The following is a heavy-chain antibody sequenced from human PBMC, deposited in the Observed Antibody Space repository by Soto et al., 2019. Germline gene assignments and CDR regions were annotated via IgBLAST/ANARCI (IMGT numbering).Heavy chain of an antibody. D-gene: IGHD3-10*01. J-gene: IGHJ4*02. Sequence: PSETLSLTCAVYGGSFSGYYWSWIRQPPGKGLEWIGEINHSGSTNYNPSLKSRVTISVDTSKNQFSLKLSSVTAADTAVYYCASVQSSAYYYGSGRSASFDYWGQGTLVTVSS. V-gene: IGHV4-34*01. CDR3: ASVQSSAYYYGSGRSASFDY. CDR1: GGSFSGYY. CDR2: INHSGST.